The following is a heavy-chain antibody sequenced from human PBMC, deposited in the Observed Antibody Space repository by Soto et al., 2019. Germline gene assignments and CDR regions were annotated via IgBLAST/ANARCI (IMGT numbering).Heavy chain of an antibody. CDR3: PSNRLVRYLSDY. CDR2: ISGSGGST. Sequence: EVQLLESGGGLVQPGGPLRLSCAASGFTFSSYAMSWVRQAPGKGLEWVSAISGSGGSTYYADSVKGRFTISRDNSKNTLYPQMNSLRAEDTAVYYCPSNRLVRYLSDYWGQGTLVTVSS. V-gene: IGHV3-23*01. CDR1: GFTFSSYA. D-gene: IGHD6-19*01. J-gene: IGHJ4*02.